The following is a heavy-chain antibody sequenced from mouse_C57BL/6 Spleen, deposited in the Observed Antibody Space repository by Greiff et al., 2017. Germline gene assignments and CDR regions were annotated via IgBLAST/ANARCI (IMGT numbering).Heavy chain of an antibody. J-gene: IGHJ4*01. CDR2: ISDGGSYT. CDR3: ARATVVSYYAMDY. Sequence: EVKVEESGGGLVKPGGSLKLSCAASGFTFSSYAMSWVRQTPEKRLEWVATISDGGSYTYYPDNVKGRFTISRDNAKNNLYLQMSHLKSEDTAMYYCARATVVSYYAMDYWGQGTSVTVSS. CDR1: GFTFSSYA. V-gene: IGHV5-4*03. D-gene: IGHD1-1*01.